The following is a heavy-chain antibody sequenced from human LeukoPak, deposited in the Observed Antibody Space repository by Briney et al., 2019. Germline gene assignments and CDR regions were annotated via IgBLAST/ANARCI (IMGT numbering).Heavy chain of an antibody. CDR1: GYTFTSYG. CDR2: ISAYNGNT. J-gene: IGHJ3*02. D-gene: IGHD3-3*01. CDR3: ARSQYDFWSGYYVAFDT. Sequence: ASVKVSCKASGYTFTSYGISWVRQAPGQGLEWMGWISAYNGNTNYAQKLQGRVTMTTDTSTSTAYMELRSLRSDDTAVYYCARSQYDFWSGYYVAFDTWGQGTMVTVSS. V-gene: IGHV1-18*01.